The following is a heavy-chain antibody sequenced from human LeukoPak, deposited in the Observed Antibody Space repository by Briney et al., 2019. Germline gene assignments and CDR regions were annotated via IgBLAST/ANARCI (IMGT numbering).Heavy chain of an antibody. V-gene: IGHV3-23*01. CDR1: GFTFSSYA. Sequence: GGSLRLSCAASGFTFSSYAMSWVRQAPGNGLEWFSAISGSGGRPYYADSVKGRFTISRDNSKNTLYLQMNSLRAEDTAVYYCARHPEPGYCSSTSCHESYFDYWGQGTLVTVSS. CDR2: ISGSGGRP. CDR3: ARHPEPGYCSSTSCHESYFDY. D-gene: IGHD2-2*01. J-gene: IGHJ4*02.